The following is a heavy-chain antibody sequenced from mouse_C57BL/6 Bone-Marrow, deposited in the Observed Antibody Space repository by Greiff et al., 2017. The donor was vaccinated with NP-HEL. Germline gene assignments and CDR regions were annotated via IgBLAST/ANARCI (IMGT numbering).Heavy chain of an antibody. V-gene: IGHV1-64*01. D-gene: IGHD6-1*01. Sequence: QVQLKQPGAELVKPGASVKLSCKASGYTFPSYWMHWVKQRPGQGLEWIGMIHPNSGSTNYNEKFKSKATLTVDKSSSTAYMQLSSLTSDDSAVYYCARKATSYYAMDYWGQGTSVTVSS. J-gene: IGHJ4*01. CDR3: ARKATSYYAMDY. CDR1: GYTFPSYW. CDR2: IHPNSGST.